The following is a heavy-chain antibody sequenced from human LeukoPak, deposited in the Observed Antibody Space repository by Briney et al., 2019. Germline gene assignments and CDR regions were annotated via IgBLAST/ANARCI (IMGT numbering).Heavy chain of an antibody. V-gene: IGHV3-23*01. CDR1: GFTLSGYA. Sequence: GGPLRLSCVASGFTLSGYAMTWARQAQGKGLEGVSFISYSGGSIYSADSVKGRFSISRDNSKNTLYLQMSSLRAEDTAIYYCAKIYASGSYNNFPDYWGQGTLVTVSS. CDR3: AKIYASGSYNNFPDY. CDR2: ISYSGGSI. D-gene: IGHD3-10*01. J-gene: IGHJ4*02.